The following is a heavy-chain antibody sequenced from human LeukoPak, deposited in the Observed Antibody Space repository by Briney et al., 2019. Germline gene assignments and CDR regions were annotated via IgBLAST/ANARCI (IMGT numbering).Heavy chain of an antibody. D-gene: IGHD4-17*01. J-gene: IGHJ4*02. CDR2: IWFDGSNK. V-gene: IGHV3-33*08. CDR3: ARDSDYGDGFDY. Sequence: GGSLRLSCATSAFTFSGMWMHWVRQAPGKGLEWVAVIWFDGSNKYYADSVKGRFLLSRDNSLNTLYLQMNSLRAEDTAVYYCARDSDYGDGFDYWGQGALVTVSS. CDR1: AFTFSGMW.